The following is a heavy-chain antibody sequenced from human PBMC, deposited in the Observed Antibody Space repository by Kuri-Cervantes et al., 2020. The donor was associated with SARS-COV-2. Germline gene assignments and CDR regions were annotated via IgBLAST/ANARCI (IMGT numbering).Heavy chain of an antibody. CDR3: AREVGYGGTSELDITYFDC. D-gene: IGHD4-23*01. V-gene: IGHV1-46*01. CDR2: INPSGGST. J-gene: IGHJ4*02. CDR1: GYTFTSYD. Sequence: ASVKVSCKASGYTFTSYDINWVRQAPGQGLEWMGIINPSGGSTSYAQKFQGRVTITADKSTSTAYMELSSLRSEDTAVYYCAREVGYGGTSELDITYFDCWGQGTLVTVSS.